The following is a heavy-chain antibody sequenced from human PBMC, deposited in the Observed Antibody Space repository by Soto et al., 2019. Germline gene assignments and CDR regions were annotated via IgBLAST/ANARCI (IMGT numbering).Heavy chain of an antibody. D-gene: IGHD3-10*01. CDR3: ARGGPPIDF. CDR1: GGTFSSYA. V-gene: IGHV1-69*06. Sequence: GASVKVSCKTSGGTFSSYAISWVRQAPGQGLEWMGWIIPIIGTTNYAQKFQGRIAITEDTSASTAYMELSSLRSEDTAVYYCARGGPPIDFWGQGTLVTVSS. J-gene: IGHJ4*02. CDR2: IIPIIGTT.